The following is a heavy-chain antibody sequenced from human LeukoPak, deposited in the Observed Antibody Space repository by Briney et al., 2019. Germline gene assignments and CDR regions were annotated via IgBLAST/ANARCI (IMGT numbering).Heavy chain of an antibody. Sequence: SSETLSLTCTVSGGPISGYYWSWIRQPAGKRLEWIGRIYTSGSTDYNPSLKSRVTMSVDTSKNQFSLKLSSVTAADTAVFYCAREPYMIRAFDYWGQGTLVTVSS. V-gene: IGHV4-4*07. D-gene: IGHD3-10*01. J-gene: IGHJ4*02. CDR2: IYTSGST. CDR3: AREPYMIRAFDY. CDR1: GGPISGYY.